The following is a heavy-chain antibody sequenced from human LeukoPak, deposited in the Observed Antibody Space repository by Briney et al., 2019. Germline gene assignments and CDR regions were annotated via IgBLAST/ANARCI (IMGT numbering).Heavy chain of an antibody. CDR3: ARVGYDYVWGSYRTRYFDY. Sequence: PGGSLRLSCAASGFTFSSYSMTWVRQAPGKGMEWVSYISSSSSTIYYADSVKGRVTISRDNAKNSLYLQMNSLRAEDTAVYYCARVGYDYVWGSYRTRYFDYWGQGTLVTVSS. CDR1: GFTFSSYS. V-gene: IGHV3-48*01. J-gene: IGHJ4*02. D-gene: IGHD3-16*02. CDR2: ISSSSSTI.